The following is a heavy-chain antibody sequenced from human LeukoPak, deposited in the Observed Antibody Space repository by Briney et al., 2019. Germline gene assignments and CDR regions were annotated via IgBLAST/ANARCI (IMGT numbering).Heavy chain of an antibody. J-gene: IGHJ4*02. CDR2: ISSSGST. V-gene: IGHV4-61*02. D-gene: IGHD3-22*01. CDR3: ARETDSSDYGLYYFDY. Sequence: ASETLSLTCTVSGDSISSGDYYWSWIRQPAGKGLEWIGRISSSGSTNYNPSLKSRVTISVDTSKNQFSLKLSSVTAADTAVYYCARETDSSDYGLYYFDYWGQGTLVTVSS. CDR1: GDSISSGDYY.